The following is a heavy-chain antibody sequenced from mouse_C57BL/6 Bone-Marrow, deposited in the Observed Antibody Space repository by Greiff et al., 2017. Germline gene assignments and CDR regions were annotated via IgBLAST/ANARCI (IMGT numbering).Heavy chain of an antibody. Sequence: QVQLQQPGAELVRPGSSVKLSCKASGYTFTSYWMDWVKQRPGQGREWIGNIYPSDSETHYNQKFKDKATLTVDKSSSTAYMQLSSLTSEDSAVYYCARLYYYAMDYWGQGTSVTVSS. CDR1: GYTFTSYW. J-gene: IGHJ4*01. CDR3: ARLYYYAMDY. CDR2: IYPSDSET. V-gene: IGHV1-61*01.